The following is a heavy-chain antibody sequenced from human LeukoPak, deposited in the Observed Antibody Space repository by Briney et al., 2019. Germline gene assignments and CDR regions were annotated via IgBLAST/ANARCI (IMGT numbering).Heavy chain of an antibody. CDR1: GFTFSSYA. V-gene: IGHV3-23*01. J-gene: IGHJ4*02. CDR3: AKVEGIVVVPAASSFDY. Sequence: PGGSLRLSCAASGFTFSSYAMSWVRQAPGKGLEWVSAISGSGGSTYYADSVKGRFTISRDNSKNTLYLQMNSLRAEDTAVYYCAKVEGIVVVPAASSFDYWGQGTLVTVSS. D-gene: IGHD2-2*01. CDR2: ISGSGGST.